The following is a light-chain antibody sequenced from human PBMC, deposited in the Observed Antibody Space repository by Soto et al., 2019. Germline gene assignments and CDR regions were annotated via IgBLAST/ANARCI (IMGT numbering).Light chain of an antibody. Sequence: QAVVTQPPSVSAAPGQTVTISCSGSSSNIGTNYVSWYQQLPGTPPKLLIYDNNSRASGIPDRFSGSKSDTSATLAITGLQTGDEADYYCGTWDSSLSGLVLFGGGTKLTVL. J-gene: IGLJ2*01. CDR3: GTWDSSLSGLVL. CDR2: DNN. CDR1: SSNIGTNY. V-gene: IGLV1-51*01.